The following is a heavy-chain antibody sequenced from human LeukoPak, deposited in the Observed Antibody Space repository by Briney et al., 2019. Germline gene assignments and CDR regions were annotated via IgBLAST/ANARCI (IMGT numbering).Heavy chain of an antibody. CDR2: ISYDGSNK. D-gene: IGHD4-17*01. J-gene: IGHJ4*02. CDR1: GFTFSSYG. V-gene: IGHV3-30*18. Sequence: GGSLRLPCAASGFTFSSYGMHWVRQAPGKGLEWVAVISYDGSNKYYADSVKGRFTISGDNSKNTLYLQMNSLRAEDTAVYYCAKDTTTVTAYYWGQGTLVTVSS. CDR3: AKDTTTVTAYY.